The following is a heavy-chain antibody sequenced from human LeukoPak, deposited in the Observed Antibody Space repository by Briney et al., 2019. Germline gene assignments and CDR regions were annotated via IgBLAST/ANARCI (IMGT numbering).Heavy chain of an antibody. CDR1: GFTVITND. D-gene: IGHD1-14*01. J-gene: IGHJ4*02. Sequence: GGSLRLSCATSGFTVITNDMTWVRQAPGKGLEWASVLYSDGNTKYADSVQGRFTISRDNSKNTLYLEMNSLSPDDTAVYYCARGVEPLAANTLAYWGQGTLVTVSS. CDR2: LYSDGNT. V-gene: IGHV3-53*01. CDR3: ARGVEPLAANTLAY.